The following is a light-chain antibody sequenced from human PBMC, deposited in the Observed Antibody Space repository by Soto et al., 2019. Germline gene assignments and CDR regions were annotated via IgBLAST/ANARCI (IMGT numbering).Light chain of an antibody. CDR3: CSYAGSNIWV. V-gene: IGLV2-23*01. CDR2: EGN. CDR1: SSDVGRYNL. Sequence: QSALTQPASVSGSPGQSITISCTGTSSDVGRYNLVSWYQQHPGKAPKLMIYEGNKRPSGVSNRFSGSKSGNTASLTISGLQAEDEANYYCCSYAGSNIWVFGGGTKLTVL. J-gene: IGLJ3*02.